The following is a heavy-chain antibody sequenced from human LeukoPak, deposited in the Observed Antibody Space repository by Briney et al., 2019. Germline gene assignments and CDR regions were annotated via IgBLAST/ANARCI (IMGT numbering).Heavy chain of an antibody. J-gene: IGHJ1*01. CDR1: TFSFSSSA. CDR3: ATGMENYDGSGYYSYFQH. V-gene: IGHV3-23*01. CDR2: ISAGGRNT. Sequence: PGGSLRLSCAASTFSFSSSAMSWVRQAPGKELEWVSAISAGGRNTYYADSVKGRFTISRDNPKNTLHLQMNSLRAEDTAVYYCATGMENYDGSGYYSYFQHWGQGTLVTVSS. D-gene: IGHD3-22*01.